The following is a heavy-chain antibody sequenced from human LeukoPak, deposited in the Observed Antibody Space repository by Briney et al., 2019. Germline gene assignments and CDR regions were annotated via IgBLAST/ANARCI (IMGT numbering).Heavy chain of an antibody. J-gene: IGHJ4*02. CDR3: ARVPSGGPFDY. CDR2: ISAYNGNT. V-gene: IGHV1-18*01. Sequence: ASVKVSCKASGYSFTSYGISWVRQAPGQGLEWMGWISAYNGNTNYAQRLQGRVTMTTDTSTSTAYMELRSLTSDDTAVYYCARVPSGGPFDYWGQGTLVTVTS. D-gene: IGHD2-15*01. CDR1: GYSFTSYG.